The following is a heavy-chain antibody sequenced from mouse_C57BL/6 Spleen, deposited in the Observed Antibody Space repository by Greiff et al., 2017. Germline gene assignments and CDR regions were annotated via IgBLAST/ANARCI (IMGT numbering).Heavy chain of an antibody. CDR3: ARRLYDYDDGYYFDY. CDR1: GYTFTSYW. Sequence: VQLQQPGAELVMPGASVKLSCKASGYTFTSYWMHWVKQRPGQGLEWIGEIDPSDSYTNYNQKFKGKSTLTVDKSSSTAYMQLSSLTSEDSAVYYCARRLYDYDDGYYFDYWGQGTTLTVSS. V-gene: IGHV1-69*01. CDR2: IDPSDSYT. D-gene: IGHD2-4*01. J-gene: IGHJ2*01.